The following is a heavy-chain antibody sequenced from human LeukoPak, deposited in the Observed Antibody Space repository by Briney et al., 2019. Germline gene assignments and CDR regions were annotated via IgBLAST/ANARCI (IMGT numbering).Heavy chain of an antibody. CDR2: INPKSGGT. J-gene: IGHJ3*02. V-gene: IGHV1-2*02. CDR3: ASGRDYGDERGAFDI. Sequence: GAPVKVSCKAPGYTFTGYYMHWVRQAPGQGLEWMGWINPKSGGTNYAQKFQGRVTMTRDTSISTAYMELSRLRSDDTAVYYCASGRDYGDERGAFDIWGQGTMVTVSS. CDR1: GYTFTGYY. D-gene: IGHD4-17*01.